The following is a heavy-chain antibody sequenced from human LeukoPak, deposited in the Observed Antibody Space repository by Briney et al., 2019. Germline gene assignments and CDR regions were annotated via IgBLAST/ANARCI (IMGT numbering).Heavy chain of an antibody. CDR3: AREPGSERYGMDV. CDR2: ISYDGSNK. D-gene: IGHD3-10*01. CDR1: GFTFSSYA. J-gene: IGHJ6*02. V-gene: IGHV3-30-3*01. Sequence: GRSPRLSCAASGFTFSSYAMHWVRQAPGKGLEWVAVISYDGSNKYYADSVKGRFTISRDNSKNTLYLQMNSLRAEDTAVYYCAREPGSERYGMDVWGQGTTVTVSS.